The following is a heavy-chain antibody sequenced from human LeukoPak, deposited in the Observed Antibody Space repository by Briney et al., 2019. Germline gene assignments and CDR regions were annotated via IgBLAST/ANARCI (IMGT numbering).Heavy chain of an antibody. D-gene: IGHD6-13*01. CDR1: GYTLTELS. V-gene: IGHV1-2*06. CDR2: INPNSGGT. J-gene: IGHJ3*02. CDR3: ARGIAAAGTVDGAFDI. Sequence: GASVKVSCKVSGYTLTELSMHWVRQAPGQGLEWMGRINPNSGGTNYAQKFQGRVTMTRDTSISTAYMELSRLRSDDTAVYYCARGIAAAGTVDGAFDIWGQGTMVTVSS.